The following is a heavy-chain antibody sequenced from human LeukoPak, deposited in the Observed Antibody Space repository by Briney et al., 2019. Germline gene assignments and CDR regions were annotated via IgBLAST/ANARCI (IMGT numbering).Heavy chain of an antibody. CDR3: ARAPFTYYYDSSGYSNWFDP. Sequence: SETLSLTCAVYGGSFSGYYWSWIRQPPGKGLEWIGEINHSGSTNYNPSLKSRVTISVDTSKNQFSLKLSSVTAADTAVYYCARAPFTYYYDSSGYSNWFDPWGQGTLVTVSS. CDR1: GGSFSGYY. J-gene: IGHJ5*02. V-gene: IGHV4-34*01. D-gene: IGHD3-22*01. CDR2: INHSGST.